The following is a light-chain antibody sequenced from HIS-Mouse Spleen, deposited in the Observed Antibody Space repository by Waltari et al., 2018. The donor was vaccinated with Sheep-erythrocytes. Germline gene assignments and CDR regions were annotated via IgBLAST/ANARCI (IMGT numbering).Light chain of an antibody. V-gene: IGLV2-11*01. CDR2: DVS. Sequence: QSALTQPRSVSGSPGQSVTIPCTGTSSDVGGYNYVSWYQQHPGKAPKLRIYDVSKRPSGVPDRFSGSKSGNTAFLTISGLQAEDEADYYCCSYAGSYNHVFATGTKVTVL. CDR1: SSDVGGYNY. J-gene: IGLJ1*01. CDR3: CSYAGSYNHV.